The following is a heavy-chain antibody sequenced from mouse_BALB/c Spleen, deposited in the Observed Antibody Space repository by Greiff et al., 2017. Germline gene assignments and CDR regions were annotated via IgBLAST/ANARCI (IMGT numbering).Heavy chain of an antibody. J-gene: IGHJ4*01. CDR1: GFTFTDYY. Sequence: DVQLVESGGGLVQPGGSLRLSCATSGFTFTDYYMSWVRQPPGKALEWLGFIRNKANGYTTEYSASVKGRFTISRDNSQSILYLQMNTLRAEDSATYYCETVVAPYYAMDYWGQGTSVTVSS. CDR2: IRNKANGYTT. V-gene: IGHV7-3*02. CDR3: ETVVAPYYAMDY. D-gene: IGHD1-1*01.